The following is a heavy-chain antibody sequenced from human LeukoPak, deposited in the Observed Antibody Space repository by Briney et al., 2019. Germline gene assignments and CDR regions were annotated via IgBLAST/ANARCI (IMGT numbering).Heavy chain of an antibody. V-gene: IGHV3-30*02. CDR1: GFSFSGFD. Sequence: GSLRLSCATSGFSFSGFDMQWVRQAPGQGLEWVAFIRSDGSDTYYGDSVKGRFTVSRDNSKKILHLQMNSLRPGDTAVYYCAIIPLGGRFDYWGQGTLVIVPS. CDR3: AIIPLGGRFDY. D-gene: IGHD3-10*01. CDR2: IRSDGSDT. J-gene: IGHJ4*02.